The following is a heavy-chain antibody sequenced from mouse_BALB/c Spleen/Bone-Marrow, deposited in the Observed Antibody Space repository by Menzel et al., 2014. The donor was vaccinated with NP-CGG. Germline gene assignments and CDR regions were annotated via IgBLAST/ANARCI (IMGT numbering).Heavy chain of an antibody. D-gene: IGHD3-3*01. J-gene: IGHJ3*01. Sequence: VQLQESGAELARPGASVKMSCKASGYTFTSYTMHWVKQRPGQGLEWIGYINPSSGYTNYNQKFKDKATLTADESSSTAYMQRTSRKCGDSAVFSCAGGSFGTPGCFPTWAKGTLVIVS. CDR2: INPSSGYT. CDR1: GYTFTSYT. CDR3: AGGSFGTPGCFPT. V-gene: IGHV1-4*01.